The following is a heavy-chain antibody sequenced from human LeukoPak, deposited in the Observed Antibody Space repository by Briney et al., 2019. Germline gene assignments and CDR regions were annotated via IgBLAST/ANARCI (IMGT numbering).Heavy chain of an antibody. Sequence: ASVKVSCKASGYTFTSYGISWVRQAPGQGLEWMGWISAYNGNTNYAQKLQGRVTMTRDTSISTAYMELSRLRSDDTAVYYCARVPRRQQLVLWWFDPWGQGTLVTVSS. CDR2: ISAYNGNT. J-gene: IGHJ5*02. D-gene: IGHD6-13*01. V-gene: IGHV1-18*01. CDR1: GYTFTSYG. CDR3: ARVPRRQQLVLWWFDP.